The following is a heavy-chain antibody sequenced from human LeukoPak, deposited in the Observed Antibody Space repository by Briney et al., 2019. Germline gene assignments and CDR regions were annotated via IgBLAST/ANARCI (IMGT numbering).Heavy chain of an antibody. Sequence: AGGSLRLSCAASGFTVSSDYMSWVRQAPGKGLGWVSVIYSGGSTYYADSVKGRFTISRDKSKNTVYLQMNSLRFEDTAMYYCARNWFDPWGQGTLVTVSS. J-gene: IGHJ5*02. CDR1: GFTVSSDY. CDR2: IYSGGST. CDR3: ARNWFDP. V-gene: IGHV3-53*05.